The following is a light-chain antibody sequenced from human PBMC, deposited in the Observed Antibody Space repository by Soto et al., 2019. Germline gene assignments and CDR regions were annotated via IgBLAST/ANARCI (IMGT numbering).Light chain of an antibody. Sequence: QSVLTQSPSASASLGASVKLTCTLSSGYSSFAIAWHQQQPEKGPRYLMKVNSDGSHSKGDGIPGRFSGSSSGAERYLTISSLQSEDEADYYCQTWGTGIRVFGGGTKLTVL. J-gene: IGLJ3*02. V-gene: IGLV4-69*01. CDR3: QTWGTGIRV. CDR2: VNSDGSH. CDR1: SGYSSFA.